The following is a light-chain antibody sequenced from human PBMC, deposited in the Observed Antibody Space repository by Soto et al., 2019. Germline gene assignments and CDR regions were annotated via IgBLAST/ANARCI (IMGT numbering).Light chain of an antibody. J-gene: IGKJ1*01. Sequence: EIVMTQSPATLSVSPGERATLSCRASQSVSSNLAWYQQKPGQAPRLLIYGASTRATGIPARFSGSGSGTELTLRMSSLQSEDFPVDYCQQYNNWSRTVGHGPQVDI. V-gene: IGKV3-15*01. CDR3: QQYNNWSRT. CDR1: QSVSSN. CDR2: GAS.